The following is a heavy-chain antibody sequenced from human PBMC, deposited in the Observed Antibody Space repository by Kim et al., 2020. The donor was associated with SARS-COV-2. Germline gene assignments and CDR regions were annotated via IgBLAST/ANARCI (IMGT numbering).Heavy chain of an antibody. Sequence: GGSLRLSCAASGFTFTSHSMIWVRQAPGRGLEWVSAIDGSGKYIYYTDSVKGRFTVSRDNPRNSLYLQMNNLRAEDTSVYYCARGGTERTFDMWGQGTMVTVSS. V-gene: IGHV3-21*01. CDR1: GFTFTSHS. J-gene: IGHJ3*02. CDR3: ARGGTERTFDM. D-gene: IGHD2-21*02. CDR2: IDGSGKYI.